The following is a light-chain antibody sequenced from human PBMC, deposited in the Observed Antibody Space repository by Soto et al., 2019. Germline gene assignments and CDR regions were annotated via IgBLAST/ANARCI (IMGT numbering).Light chain of an antibody. CDR2: EVS. CDR3: CSYAGSSTYV. J-gene: IGLJ1*01. V-gene: IGLV2-23*02. CDR1: SSDVGSYNF. Sequence: QSALTQPASVSGSPGQSITISCTGASSDVGSYNFVSWYQHHPGKVPKLMIYEVSKRPSGASNRFSGSKSGNTASQTISGLQAEDEADYYCCSYAGSSTYVFGTGTKLTVL.